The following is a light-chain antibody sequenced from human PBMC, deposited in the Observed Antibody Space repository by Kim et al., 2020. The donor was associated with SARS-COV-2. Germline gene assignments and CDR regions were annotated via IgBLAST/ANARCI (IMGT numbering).Light chain of an antibody. CDR1: QCVSSY. J-gene: IGKJ4*01. V-gene: IGKV3-11*01. Sequence: LSPGERATLSCKASQCVSSYLAWYQQKPGQAPRLLIYDASNRATGIPARFSGSGSGTDFTLTISSLEPEDFAVYYCQQRSNWPPLTFGGGTKLEI. CDR3: QQRSNWPPLT. CDR2: DAS.